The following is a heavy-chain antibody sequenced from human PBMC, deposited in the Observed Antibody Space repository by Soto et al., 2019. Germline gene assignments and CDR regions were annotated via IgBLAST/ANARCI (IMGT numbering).Heavy chain of an antibody. J-gene: IGHJ4*02. CDR2: IYYSGST. D-gene: IGHD5-18*01. CDR1: GGSISSYY. V-gene: IGHV4-59*01. Sequence: LETLSLTCTVSGGSISSYYWSWIRQPPGKGLEWIGYIYYSGSTNYNPSLKSRVTISVDTSKNQFSLKLSSVTAADTAVYYCARGGRGYSYGNDDWGQGTLVTVSS. CDR3: ARGGRGYSYGNDD.